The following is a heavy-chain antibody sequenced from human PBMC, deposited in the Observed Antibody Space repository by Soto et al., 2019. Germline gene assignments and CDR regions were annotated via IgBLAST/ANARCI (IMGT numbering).Heavy chain of an antibody. CDR2: IIPIFGTA. Sequence: QVQLVQSGAEVKKPGSSVKVSCKASGGTFSSYASSWVRQAPGQGLEWMGGIIPIFGTANDAQKFQGRVTIAADESTSTAYMELGSMRSEDTAVYYGARGACSSTSCYWFYYYGMDVWGQGTTVTVSS. CDR3: ARGACSSTSCYWFYYYGMDV. V-gene: IGHV1-69*01. J-gene: IGHJ6*02. D-gene: IGHD2-2*01. CDR1: GGTFSSYA.